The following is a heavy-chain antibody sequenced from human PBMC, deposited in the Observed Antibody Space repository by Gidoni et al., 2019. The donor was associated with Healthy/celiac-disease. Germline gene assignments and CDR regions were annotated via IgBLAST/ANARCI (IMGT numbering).Heavy chain of an antibody. CDR3: TTGYSYGPYYYYGMDV. V-gene: IGHV3-15*01. D-gene: IGHD5-18*01. CDR2: IKSKTDGGTT. Sequence: EVQLVESGGGLVKPGGSLRLSCAASGFTFSNAWMSWVRQAPGKGLEWVGRIKSKTDGGTTDYAAPVKGRFTISRDDSKNTLYLQMNSLKTEDTAVYYCTTGYSYGPYYYYGMDVWGQGTTVTVSS. CDR1: GFTFSNAW. J-gene: IGHJ6*02.